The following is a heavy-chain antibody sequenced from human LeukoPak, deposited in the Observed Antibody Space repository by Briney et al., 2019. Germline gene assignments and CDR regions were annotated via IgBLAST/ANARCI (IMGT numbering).Heavy chain of an antibody. D-gene: IGHD4-17*01. CDR3: ARDSADYGDYDY. J-gene: IGHJ4*02. CDR2: IHYSGST. V-gene: IGHV4-59*01. CDR1: GGSISGYY. Sequence: PSGTLSLTCTVSGGSISGYYWTWIRQPPGKGLEWIGYIHYSGSTNYHPSLKSRVTLSVDTSKKQFSLKLSSVTAADTAVYYCARDSADYGDYDYWGQGTLVTVSS.